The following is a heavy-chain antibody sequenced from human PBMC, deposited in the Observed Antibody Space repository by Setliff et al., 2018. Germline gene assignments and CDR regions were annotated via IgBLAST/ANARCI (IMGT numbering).Heavy chain of an antibody. V-gene: IGHV4-39*07. CDR2: IYYSGST. J-gene: IGHJ4*02. CDR3: AREERYYNFWSGYYAY. D-gene: IGHD3-3*01. Sequence: SETLSLTCTVSGGSISSSSYYWGWIRQPPGKGLEWIGSIYYSGSTYYNPSLKSRVTISVDTSKNQFSLKLSSVTAADTAVYYCAREERYYNFWSGYYAYWGQGTLVTVSS. CDR1: GGSISSSSYY.